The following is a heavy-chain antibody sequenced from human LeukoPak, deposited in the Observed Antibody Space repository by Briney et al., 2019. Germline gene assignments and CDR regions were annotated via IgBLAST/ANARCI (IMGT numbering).Heavy chain of an antibody. CDR1: GDSVSSNSAA. D-gene: IGHD4-23*01. CDR3: ALLATTVVTRFDY. CDR2: TYQRSKWYN. Sequence: SQTLSLTCAISGDSVSSNSAAWNWIRQSPSRGLEWLGRTYQRSKWYNDYAVSVKSRITINPDISKNQFSLQLNSVTPEDTAVYYCALLATTVVTRFDYWGQGTLVTVSS. V-gene: IGHV6-1*01. J-gene: IGHJ4*02.